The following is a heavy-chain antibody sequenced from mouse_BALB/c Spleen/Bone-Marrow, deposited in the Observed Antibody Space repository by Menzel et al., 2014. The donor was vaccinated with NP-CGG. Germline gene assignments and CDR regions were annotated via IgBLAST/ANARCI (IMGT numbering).Heavy chain of an antibody. J-gene: IGHJ4*01. V-gene: IGHV14-3*02. CDR2: IDPANGNT. D-gene: IGHD2-3*01. CDR1: GFNIKDTY. CDR3: ARWLLIYYALDY. Sequence: VQLQQSGAELVKPGASVKLSCTASGFNIKDTYMHWVKQRPEQGLEWIGRIDPANGNTKYDPKFQSKATITADTSSNTAYLQLSSLTSEDTAVYYCARWLLIYYALDYWGQVPSVPVPP.